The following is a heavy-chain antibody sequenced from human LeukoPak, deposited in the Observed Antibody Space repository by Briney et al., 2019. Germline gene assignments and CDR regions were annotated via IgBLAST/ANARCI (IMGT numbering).Heavy chain of an antibody. CDR1: GFTFSSYA. V-gene: IGHV3-30-3*01. Sequence: GGSLGLSCAASGFTFSSYAMHWVRQAPGKGLEWVAVISYDGSNKYYADSVKGRFTISRDNSKNTLYLQMNSLRAEDTAVYYCARGVGVVGAPPDYWGQGTLVTVSS. CDR2: ISYDGSNK. D-gene: IGHD1-26*01. CDR3: ARGVGVVGAPPDY. J-gene: IGHJ4*02.